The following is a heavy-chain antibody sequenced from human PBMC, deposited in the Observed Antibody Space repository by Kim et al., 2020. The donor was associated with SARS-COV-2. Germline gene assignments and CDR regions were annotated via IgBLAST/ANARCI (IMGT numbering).Heavy chain of an antibody. V-gene: IGHV1-69*13. CDR2: IIPLFGIP. J-gene: IGHJ3*02. CDR1: GGTFRNSV. Sequence: SVKVSCKASGGTFRNSVFSWVRQAPGQGLEWVGGIIPLFGIPYYAQKLQGRVTIKADEPTNEVYMELSSLRSDDTAVYYCTRGLFPDCSGESCKEKNVFDMWGQGTLVAVSS. CDR3: TRGLFPDCSGESCKEKNVFDM. D-gene: IGHD2-15*01.